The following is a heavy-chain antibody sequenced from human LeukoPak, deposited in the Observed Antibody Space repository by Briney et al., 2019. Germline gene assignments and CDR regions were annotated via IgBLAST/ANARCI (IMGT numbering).Heavy chain of an antibody. CDR1: GFIFSNYG. D-gene: IGHD2-21*01. CDR2: IRYDGSNK. CDR3: AKGDAGPLDY. J-gene: IGHJ4*02. V-gene: IGHV3-30*02. Sequence: PGGSLRLSCAASGFIFSNYGMHWVRQAPGKGLEWVAFIRYDGSNKYYADSVKGRFTISRDNSKNTLFLQMNSLRGEDTAVYYCAKGDAGPLDYWGQGTLVTVSS.